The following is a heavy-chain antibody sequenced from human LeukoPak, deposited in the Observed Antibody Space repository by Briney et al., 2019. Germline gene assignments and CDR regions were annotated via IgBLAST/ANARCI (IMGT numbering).Heavy chain of an antibody. CDR3: ASPIAVAGTLDY. V-gene: IGHV3-30*04. CDR1: GFTFSSYA. D-gene: IGHD6-19*01. J-gene: IGHJ4*02. CDR2: ISYDGSNR. Sequence: GGSLRLSCAASGFTFSSYAMHWVRQAPGKGLEWEAVISYDGSNRYYADSVKGRFTISRDNSKNTLYLQMNSLRAEDTAVYYCASPIAVAGTLDYWGQGTLVTVSS.